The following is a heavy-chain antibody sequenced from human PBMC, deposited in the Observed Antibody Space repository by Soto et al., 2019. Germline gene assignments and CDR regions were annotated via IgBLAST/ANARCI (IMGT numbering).Heavy chain of an antibody. J-gene: IGHJ6*02. CDR2: IYSGGST. V-gene: IGHV3-53*01. CDR1: GFTVSSSY. CDR3: ARGSRFGEFIYYYYAMDV. D-gene: IGHD3-10*02. Sequence: PGGSLRLSCAASGFTVSSSYMNWVRQAPGKGLEWVSVIYSGGSTYYADAVKGRFTISRDNSKNTLFLQMNSLRAEDTAVYYCARGSRFGEFIYYYYAMDVWGQGTTVTVSS.